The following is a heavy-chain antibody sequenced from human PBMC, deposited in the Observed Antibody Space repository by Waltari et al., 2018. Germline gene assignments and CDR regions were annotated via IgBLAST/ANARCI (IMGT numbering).Heavy chain of an antibody. J-gene: IGHJ4*02. CDR1: GSTFTAFY. D-gene: IGHD2-15*01. Sequence: QVQLVQSGAEVKKPGASVTVSCRASGSTFTAFYRHGVRQATGQGLEWMGGINPTNGATGYAQKFQGRVTMTRDTSIRAAYMELKSLRYDDTAVYFCARGGGYTISEPGDFWGQGTLVTVSS. CDR2: INPTNGAT. CDR3: ARGGGYTISEPGDF. V-gene: IGHV1-2*02.